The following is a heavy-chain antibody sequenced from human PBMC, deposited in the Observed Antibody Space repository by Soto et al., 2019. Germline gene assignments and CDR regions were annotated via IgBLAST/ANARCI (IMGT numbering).Heavy chain of an antibody. CDR1: GGSISSSTYY. Sequence: QLQLQESGPGLVKPSETLSLTCTVSGGSISSSTYYWGWIRQPPGKGLEWIGSIYYSGSTYYNPSLKSRVTISVDTSKNPFSLKLSSVTVAHTAVYYCARHGSGSYYNDWFDPWGQGTLVTVSS. V-gene: IGHV4-39*01. J-gene: IGHJ5*02. CDR3: ARHGSGSYYNDWFDP. D-gene: IGHD3-10*01. CDR2: IYYSGST.